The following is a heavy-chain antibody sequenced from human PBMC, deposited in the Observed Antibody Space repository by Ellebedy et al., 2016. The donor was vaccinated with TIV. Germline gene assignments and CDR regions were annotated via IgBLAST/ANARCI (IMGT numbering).Heavy chain of an antibody. Sequence: GGSLRLSXAASGFTFSSYAMSWVRQAPGKGLEWVSAISGSGGSTYYADSVKGRFTISRDNSKNTLYLQMNSLRAEDTAVYYCAKVEGYYDSSGYYSGYFDYWGQGTLVTVSS. V-gene: IGHV3-23*01. J-gene: IGHJ4*02. D-gene: IGHD3-22*01. CDR2: ISGSGGST. CDR3: AKVEGYYDSSGYYSGYFDY. CDR1: GFTFSSYA.